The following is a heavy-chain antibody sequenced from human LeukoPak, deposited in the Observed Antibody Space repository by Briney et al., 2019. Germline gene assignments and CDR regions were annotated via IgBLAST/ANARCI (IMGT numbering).Heavy chain of an antibody. Sequence: GASVKVSRKASGYTFTTYGLNWVRQAPGQGLEWMGWISADHGNTDYAQKFQGRVTMTRDTSTNTAYMELRSLRSDDTAVYYCARDYSSASYYWFDPWGQGTLVTVSS. CDR3: ARDYSSASYYWFDP. CDR1: GYTFTTYG. V-gene: IGHV1-18*01. CDR2: ISADHGNT. J-gene: IGHJ5*02. D-gene: IGHD3-10*01.